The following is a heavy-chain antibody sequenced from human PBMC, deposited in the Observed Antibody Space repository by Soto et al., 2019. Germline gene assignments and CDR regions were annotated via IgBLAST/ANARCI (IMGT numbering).Heavy chain of an antibody. CDR3: AQRHSGSYQAADY. CDR1: GFSLTTSGVG. D-gene: IGHD1-26*01. Sequence: QITLKESGPTLVTPTQTLTLMCTFSGFSLTTSGVGVGWIRQPPGKALEWLALIYWDNDKFYNPSLKSRLTITKDTSKNLVVLIMTNIDPGDTATYYCAQRHSGSYQAADYWGQGTLVTVSS. J-gene: IGHJ4*02. CDR2: IYWDNDK. V-gene: IGHV2-5*02.